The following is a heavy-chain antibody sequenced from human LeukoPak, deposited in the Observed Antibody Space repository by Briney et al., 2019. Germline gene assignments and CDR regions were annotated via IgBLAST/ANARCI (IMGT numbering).Heavy chain of an antibody. Sequence: ASVKVSCKVSGYTLTELSMHWMRQAPGKGLEWMGGFDPEDGETIYAQKFQGRVTMTEDTSTDTAYMELSSLRSEDTAVYYCATGPFLFYSSSWYLGNWFDPWGQGTLVTVSS. V-gene: IGHV1-24*01. CDR1: GYTLTELS. J-gene: IGHJ5*02. D-gene: IGHD6-13*01. CDR2: FDPEDGET. CDR3: ATGPFLFYSSSWYLGNWFDP.